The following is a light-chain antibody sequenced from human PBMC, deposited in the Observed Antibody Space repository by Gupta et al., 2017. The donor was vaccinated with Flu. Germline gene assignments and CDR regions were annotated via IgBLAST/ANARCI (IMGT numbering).Light chain of an antibody. J-gene: IGLJ3*02. Sequence: QSVLTQPPSVSAAPGQKVSISCSGNNFNIRNNFVSWYQQFPGGTPRLLMFENDKRPLAIPERFSGAKSGASATLDIIGPQTGDEATYYCGSWDSDLDSWAFGGGTKLTVL. CDR3: GSWDSDLDSWA. V-gene: IGLV1-51*02. CDR1: NFNIRNNF. CDR2: END.